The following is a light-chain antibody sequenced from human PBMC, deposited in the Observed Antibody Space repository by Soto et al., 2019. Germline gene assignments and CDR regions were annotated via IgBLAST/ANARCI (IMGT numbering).Light chain of an antibody. J-gene: IGKJ2*01. CDR3: QQYGSSPPYT. Sequence: EIVLTQSPGTLSLSPGERATLSCRASQSVSSSYLAWYQQKPGQAPRLLIYGASSRATGIPDRFSGSGSGTDCTLTISRLEPEEFALYYCQQYGSSPPYTFGQGTKLEIK. CDR1: QSVSSSY. CDR2: GAS. V-gene: IGKV3-20*01.